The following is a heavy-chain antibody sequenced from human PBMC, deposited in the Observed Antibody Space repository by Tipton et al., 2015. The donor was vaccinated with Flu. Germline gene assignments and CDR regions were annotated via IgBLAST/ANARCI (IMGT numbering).Heavy chain of an antibody. J-gene: IGHJ4*02. CDR1: GGSINSNY. CDR2: IYTSGNT. CDR3: ARDRGWPAALDY. Sequence: TLSLTCTVSGGSINSNYWSWIRQPAGKGLEWIGRIYTSGNTIYNPSLKSRVTISVDTSRNQFSLNLKSVTAADTAVYYCARDRGWPAALDYWSQGILVTVSS. V-gene: IGHV4-4*07. D-gene: IGHD3-10*01.